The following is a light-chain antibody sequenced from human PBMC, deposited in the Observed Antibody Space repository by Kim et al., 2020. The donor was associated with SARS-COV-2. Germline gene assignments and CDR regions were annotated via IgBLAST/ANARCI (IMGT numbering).Light chain of an antibody. CDR3: EQLYTYPLT. CDR1: QGISSY. V-gene: IGKV1-9*01. Sequence: DILLTQSPSFLSASVGDRVTITCRASQGISSYLVWYQQKSGKAPKLLMYAASTLQSGVPSRFSGSGSGTEFTLTISSLQPEDFATYYCEQLYTYPLTFGGGTKLEIK. CDR2: AAS. J-gene: IGKJ4*01.